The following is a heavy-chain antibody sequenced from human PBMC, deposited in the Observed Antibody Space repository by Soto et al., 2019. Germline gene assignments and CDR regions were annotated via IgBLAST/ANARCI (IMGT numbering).Heavy chain of an antibody. D-gene: IGHD3-9*01. Sequence: GGPLRLSCAASGFTFRSLTMNWVRQAPGKGLEWVAVISYDGSNKYYADSVKGRFTISRDNSKNTLYLQMNSLRAEDTAVYYCARGDYDILTGYYPGAFDIWGQGTMVTVSS. CDR2: ISYDGSNK. CDR1: GFTFRSLT. V-gene: IGHV3-30-3*01. CDR3: ARGDYDILTGYYPGAFDI. J-gene: IGHJ3*02.